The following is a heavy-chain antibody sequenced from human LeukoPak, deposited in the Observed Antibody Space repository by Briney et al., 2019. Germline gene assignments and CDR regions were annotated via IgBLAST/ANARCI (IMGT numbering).Heavy chain of an antibody. J-gene: IGHJ3*02. CDR1: GFIFSSYW. D-gene: IGHD5-24*01. Sequence: GGSLRLSCADSGFIFSSYWMNWVRQAPGKGLEWVSGISGSGVYTYYADSVKGRFTISRDNSKNTLYLVMNSLRVDDTAVYYCAKAVDLATISVDIWGQGTMVTVSS. V-gene: IGHV3-23*01. CDR3: AKAVDLATISVDI. CDR2: ISGSGVYT.